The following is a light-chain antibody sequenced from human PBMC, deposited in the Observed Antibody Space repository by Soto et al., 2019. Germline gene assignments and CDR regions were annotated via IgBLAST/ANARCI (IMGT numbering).Light chain of an antibody. Sequence: DIQMTQSPSTLSASVGDRDTITCRASQSISSGLAWYQQKPGKAPKFLIYDASSLESGVPSRFSGSGSGTEFTLTISSLQPDDFATYYCQQYNSYSQTFGQGTK. CDR3: QQYNSYSQT. J-gene: IGKJ1*01. V-gene: IGKV1-5*01. CDR1: QSISSG. CDR2: DAS.